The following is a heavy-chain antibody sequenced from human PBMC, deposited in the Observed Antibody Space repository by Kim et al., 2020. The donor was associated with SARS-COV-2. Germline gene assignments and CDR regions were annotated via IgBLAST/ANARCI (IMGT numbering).Heavy chain of an antibody. J-gene: IGHJ4*02. V-gene: IGHV4-34*01. D-gene: IGHD6-13*01. Sequence: NYNPSLKSRVTISVDTSKNQFSLKLSSVTAADTAVYYCARGAFSSSPFDYWGQGTLVTVSS. CDR3: ARGAFSSSPFDY.